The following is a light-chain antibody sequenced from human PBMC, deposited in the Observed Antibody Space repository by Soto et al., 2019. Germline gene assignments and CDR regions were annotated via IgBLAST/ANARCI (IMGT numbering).Light chain of an antibody. Sequence: VLQQPPPFSGAPGQRGRISFPGGHHHIGGGYCVHWCQQRPGAAPQLLIVGETIRPPGVPDRFSASTYATSASLAITGLQAADEGDYYCQSYDSTLSARDVVGTGTTVNV. CDR2: GET. CDR1: HHHIGGGYC. V-gene: IGLV1-40*01. J-gene: IGLJ1*01. CDR3: QSYDSTLSARDV.